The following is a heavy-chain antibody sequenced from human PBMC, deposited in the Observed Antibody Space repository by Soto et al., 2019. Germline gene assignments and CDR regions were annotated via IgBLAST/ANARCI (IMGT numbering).Heavy chain of an antibody. J-gene: IGHJ2*01. CDR3: ARDHSGYDLSWYFDL. V-gene: IGHV3-48*03. D-gene: IGHD5-12*01. CDR1: GFTFSSYE. CDR2: ISSSGSTI. Sequence: RLSCAASGFTFSSYEMNWVRQAPGKGLEWVSYISSSGSTIYYADSVKGRFTISRDNAKNSLYLQMNSLRAEDTAVYYCARDHSGYDLSWYFDLWGRGTLVTVSS.